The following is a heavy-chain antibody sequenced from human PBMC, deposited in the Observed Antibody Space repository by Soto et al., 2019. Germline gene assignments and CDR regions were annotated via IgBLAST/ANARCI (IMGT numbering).Heavy chain of an antibody. CDR3: ARHDY. V-gene: IGHV3-30-3*01. CDR2: ISYDGSNK. CDR1: GFTFSSYA. Sequence: QVQLVESGGGVVQPGRSLRLSCAASGFTFSSYAMHWVRQAPGKGLEWVAVISYDGSNKYYADSVKGRFTISRDNSKNPLYLQNNCLRHRDTAVYYSARHDYWGQGTLVTVSP. J-gene: IGHJ4*02.